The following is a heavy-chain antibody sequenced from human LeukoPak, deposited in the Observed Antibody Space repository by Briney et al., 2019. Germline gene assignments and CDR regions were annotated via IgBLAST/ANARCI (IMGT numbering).Heavy chain of an antibody. CDR3: AREPLRFLEWLSQGYMDV. J-gene: IGHJ6*03. CDR1: GYTFTSYY. V-gene: IGHV1-46*01. CDR2: INPSGDST. D-gene: IGHD3-3*01. Sequence: ASVKVSCKASGYTFTSYYMHWVRQAPGQGLEWMGIINPSGDSTSYAQKFQGRVTMTRDMSTSTVYMELSSLRSEDTAVYYCAREPLRFLEWLSQGYMDVWGKGTTVTVSS.